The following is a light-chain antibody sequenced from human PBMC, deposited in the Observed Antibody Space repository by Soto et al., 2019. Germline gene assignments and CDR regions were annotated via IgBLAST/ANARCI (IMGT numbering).Light chain of an antibody. Sequence: AIQMTQSPSSLSASVGDRVTITCRASQGIRNDLGWYQQKPGKAPKLLIYAASSLQSGVPSRFSGSGSGTDFPLTITSLQAEDFATYYCLQLHMYPSTFGRGTKVDIK. CDR1: QGIRND. V-gene: IGKV1-6*01. J-gene: IGKJ3*01. CDR3: LQLHMYPST. CDR2: AAS.